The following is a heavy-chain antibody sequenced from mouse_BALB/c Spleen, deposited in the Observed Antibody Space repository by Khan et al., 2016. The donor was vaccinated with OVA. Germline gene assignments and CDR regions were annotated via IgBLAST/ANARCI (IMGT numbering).Heavy chain of an antibody. Sequence: EVELVESGGGLVQPGGSRKLSCAASGFTFSSFGMHWVRQAPEKGLEWVAFITSGSSTIYYADTVKGRFTISRDNPRNTLFLQMTSLRSEDTAMYYCTRDYYVNFDYWDQGTTLIVSS. CDR3: TRDYYVNFDY. CDR2: ITSGSSTI. CDR1: GFTFSSFG. V-gene: IGHV5-17*02. J-gene: IGHJ2*01. D-gene: IGHD1-1*01.